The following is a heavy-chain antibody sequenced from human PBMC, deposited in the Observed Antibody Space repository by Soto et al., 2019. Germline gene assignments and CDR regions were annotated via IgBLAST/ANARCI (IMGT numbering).Heavy chain of an antibody. J-gene: IGHJ4*02. Sequence: ASVKVSCKASGYTFTSYGISWVRQAPGQGLEWMGWISAYNGNTNYAQKLQGRVTMTTDTSTSTAYMELRSLRSDDTAVYYCARARPLNCSGGSCYSGHFDYWGQGTLVTVSS. CDR2: ISAYNGNT. CDR1: GYTFTSYG. D-gene: IGHD2-15*01. CDR3: ARARPLNCSGGSCYSGHFDY. V-gene: IGHV1-18*01.